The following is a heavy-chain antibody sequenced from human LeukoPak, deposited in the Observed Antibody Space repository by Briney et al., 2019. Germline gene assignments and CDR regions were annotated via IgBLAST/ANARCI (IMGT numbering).Heavy chain of an antibody. CDR3: ARGGPQAYCGGDCYFDY. CDR2: IWYDGSNK. D-gene: IGHD2-21*02. Sequence: GGSLRLSCAASGFTFSSYGMHWVRQAPGKGLEWVAVIWYDGSNKYYADSVKGRFTISRDNSKSTLYLQMNSLRAEDTAVYYCARGGPQAYCGGDCYFDYWGQGTLVTVSS. J-gene: IGHJ4*02. V-gene: IGHV3-33*01. CDR1: GFTFSSYG.